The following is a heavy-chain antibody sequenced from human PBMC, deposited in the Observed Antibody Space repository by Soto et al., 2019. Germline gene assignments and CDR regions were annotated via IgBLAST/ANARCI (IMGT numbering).Heavy chain of an antibody. CDR2: IIPILGIA. D-gene: IGHD2-2*01. V-gene: IGHV1-69*02. CDR1: GGTFSSYT. Sequence: GASVKVSCKASGGTFSSYTISWVRQAPGQGLEWMGRIIPILGIANYAQKFQGRVTITADKSTSTAYMELSSLRSEDTAVYYCARVGVVPVPGDYYYYGMDVWGQGTTVTVSS. CDR3: ARVGVVPVPGDYYYYGMDV. J-gene: IGHJ6*02.